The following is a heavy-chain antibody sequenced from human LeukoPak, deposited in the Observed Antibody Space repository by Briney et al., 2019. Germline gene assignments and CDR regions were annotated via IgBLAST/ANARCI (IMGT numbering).Heavy chain of an antibody. Sequence: GGSLRLSCAASGFTFSSYAMHWVRQAPGKGLEWVAVISYDGSNKYYADSVKGRFTISRDNSKNTLYLQMNSLRAEDTAVYYCARDQGKQWLDGFDYWGQGTLVTVSS. CDR3: ARDQGKQWLDGFDY. CDR2: ISYDGSNK. CDR1: GFTFSSYA. J-gene: IGHJ4*02. D-gene: IGHD6-19*01. V-gene: IGHV3-30-3*01.